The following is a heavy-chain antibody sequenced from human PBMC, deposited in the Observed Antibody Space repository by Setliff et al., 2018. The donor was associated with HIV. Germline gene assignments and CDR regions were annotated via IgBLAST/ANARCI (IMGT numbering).Heavy chain of an antibody. J-gene: IGHJ4*02. CDR2: VYSSGST. CDR1: GGSINTYY. CDR3: ARSTQIQLWPHDFDN. D-gene: IGHD2-21*01. V-gene: IGHV4-59*01. Sequence: SETLSLTCTVSGGSINTYYWSWIRQPPGKGLEWIGYVYSSGSTNYNPSPKSRVTMSADTSKNQFYLNLRFVTAADTAMYYCARSTQIQLWPHDFDNWGQGALVTVSS.